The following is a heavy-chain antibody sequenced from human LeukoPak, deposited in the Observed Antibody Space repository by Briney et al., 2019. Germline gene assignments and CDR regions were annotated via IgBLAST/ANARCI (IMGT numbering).Heavy chain of an antibody. CDR1: GFTFTSSA. CDR3: AAAGYYYDSSGHPNDAFDI. V-gene: IGHV1-58*02. CDR2: IVVGSGNT. Sequence: SVKLSCKASGFTFTSSAMQWVRQARGQRLEWIGWIVVGSGNTNYAQKFQERVTITRDMSTSTAYMELSSLRSEDTAVYYCAAAGYYYDSSGHPNDAFDIWGQGTMVTVSS. D-gene: IGHD3-22*01. J-gene: IGHJ3*02.